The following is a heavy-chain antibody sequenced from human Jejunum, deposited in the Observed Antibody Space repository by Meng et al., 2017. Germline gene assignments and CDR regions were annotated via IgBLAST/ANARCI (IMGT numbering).Heavy chain of an antibody. J-gene: IGHJ4*02. CDR3: ARGNEYSNYGADF. V-gene: IGHV4-34*01. Sequence: QVKLQQWGAGLLKPSETLSLTCAVYGGSISDYYWTWIRQPPGKGLEWIGEINDSGSTNYNPSLKSRVTISVDTSKSQFYLRVSSVTAADTAVYYCARGNEYSNYGADFWGQGTLVTV. CDR1: GGSISDYY. CDR2: INDSGST. D-gene: IGHD4-11*01.